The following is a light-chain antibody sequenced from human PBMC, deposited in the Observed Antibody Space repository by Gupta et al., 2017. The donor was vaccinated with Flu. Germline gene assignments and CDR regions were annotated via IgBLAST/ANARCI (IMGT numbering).Light chain of an antibody. J-gene: IGKJ1*01. CDR3: QQYSTFPWT. V-gene: IGKV1-5*03. Sequence: VTITCRASQSVSVYLAWYQHKPRKAPRLLIYGASYLQSGVPSRFSGSGSGTEFTLTINSLEPDDFATYYCQQYSTFPWTFGQGTKVEVK. CDR2: GAS. CDR1: QSVSVY.